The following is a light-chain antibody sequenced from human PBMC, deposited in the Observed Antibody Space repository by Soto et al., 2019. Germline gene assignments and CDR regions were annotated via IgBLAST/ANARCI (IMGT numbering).Light chain of an antibody. J-gene: IGLJ1*01. CDR2: EVN. CDR1: SSDVGAYNY. Sequence: QSALTQPPSASGSPGQSVTISCTGTSSDVGAYNYVSWYQQHPGKAPKLMISEVNTRPSGVPDRFSGSKSGNTASLTVSGLQPEDEADYYCSSYGGPNNSNYVFGTGTKLTVL. V-gene: IGLV2-8*01. CDR3: SSYGGPNNSNYV.